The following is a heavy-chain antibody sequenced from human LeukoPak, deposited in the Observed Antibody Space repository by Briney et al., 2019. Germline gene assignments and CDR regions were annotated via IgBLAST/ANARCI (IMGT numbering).Heavy chain of an antibody. CDR2: VSTGGSTI. CDR3: AREGLTWSDQYYFDY. CDR1: GFTFSDYY. V-gene: IGHV3-11*04. Sequence: PGGSLRLSCAASGFTFSDYYMSWIRQAPGKGLEWVSYVSTGGSTIYYADSVKGRFTISRDNAKNSLYLQMNSLRAEDTAVYYCAREGLTWSDQYYFDYWGQGTLVTVSS. J-gene: IGHJ4*02. D-gene: IGHD3-3*01.